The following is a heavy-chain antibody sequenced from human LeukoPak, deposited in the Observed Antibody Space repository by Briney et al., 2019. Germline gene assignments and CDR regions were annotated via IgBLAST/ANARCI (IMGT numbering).Heavy chain of an antibody. CDR2: IYSGGST. V-gene: IGHV3-66*02. CDR3: ARVRSGGSYYIFDY. J-gene: IGHJ4*02. D-gene: IGHD1-26*01. Sequence: GGSLRLSCAASGLTVSSNYMSWVRQAPGKGLEWVSVIYSGGSTYYADSVKGRFTISRDNSKNTLYLQMNSLRAEDTAVYYCARVRSGGSYYIFDYWGQGTLVTVSS. CDR1: GLTVSSNY.